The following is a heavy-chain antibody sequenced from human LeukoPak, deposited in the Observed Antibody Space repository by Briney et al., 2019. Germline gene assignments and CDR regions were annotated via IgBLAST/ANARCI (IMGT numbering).Heavy chain of an antibody. CDR1: GGSFSSSSYY. CDR2: IYYSGSI. J-gene: IGHJ4*02. CDR3: ASNTVRGVINYFDY. D-gene: IGHD3-10*01. Sequence: PSETLSLTCTVFGGSFSSSSYYWGWIRQPPGKGLEWIGSIYYSGSIYYNPSLKSRVTTSVDTSKNQFSLKLSSVTAADTAVYYCASNTVRGVINYFDYWGQGTLVTVSS. V-gene: IGHV4-39*07.